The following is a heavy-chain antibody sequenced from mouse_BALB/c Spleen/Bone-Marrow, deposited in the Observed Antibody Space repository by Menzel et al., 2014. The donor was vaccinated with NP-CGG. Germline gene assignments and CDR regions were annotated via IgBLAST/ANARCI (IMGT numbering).Heavy chain of an antibody. D-gene: IGHD4-1*01. V-gene: IGHV5-17*02. CDR1: GFTFSSFG. CDR3: TRGGNWEDFDY. Sequence: EVQGVESGGGLVQPGGSRKLSCAASGFTFSSFGMHWVRQAPEKGLEWIAYISSDSGAIFYADTVKGRFTISGDNPKNTLFLQMTSLRSEDTAIYFCTRGGNWEDFDYWGQGTTLTVSS. J-gene: IGHJ2*01. CDR2: ISSDSGAI.